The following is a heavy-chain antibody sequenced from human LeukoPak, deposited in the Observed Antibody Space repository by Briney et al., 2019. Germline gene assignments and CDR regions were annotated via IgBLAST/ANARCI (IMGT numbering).Heavy chain of an antibody. CDR3: ARPRDDIVVVPAANNWFDP. D-gene: IGHD2-2*01. V-gene: IGHV4-38-2*01. J-gene: IGHJ5*02. Sequence: SETLSLTCAVSGYSISSGYYWGWIRQPPGKGLEWIGSIYHSGSTYYNPSLKSRVTISVDTSKNQFSLKLSSVTAADTAVYYCARPRDDIVVVPAANNWFDPWGQGTLVTVSS. CDR2: IYHSGST. CDR1: GYSISSGYY.